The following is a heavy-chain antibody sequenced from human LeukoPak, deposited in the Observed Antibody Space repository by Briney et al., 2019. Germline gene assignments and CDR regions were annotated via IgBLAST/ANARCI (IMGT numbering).Heavy chain of an antibody. CDR1: GGSFSGYY. J-gene: IGHJ4*02. D-gene: IGHD5-24*01. CDR3: ARSPERWLQLLIDY. Sequence: SETLSLTCAVYGGSFSGYYWSWIRQPPGKGLEWIGEINHSGSTNYNPSLKSRVTISVDTSKNQFSLKLSSVTAADTAVYYCARSPERWLQLLIDYWGQGTLVTVSS. V-gene: IGHV4-34*01. CDR2: INHSGST.